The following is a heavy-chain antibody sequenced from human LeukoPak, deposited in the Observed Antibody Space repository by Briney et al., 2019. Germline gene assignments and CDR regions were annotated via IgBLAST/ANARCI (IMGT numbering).Heavy chain of an antibody. J-gene: IGHJ3*02. CDR3: ARDPFSRDYYDSSGYRGPHAFDI. CDR1: GFTFTTYS. V-gene: IGHV3-48*04. D-gene: IGHD3-22*01. Sequence: GSLRLSCAASGFTFTTYSINWVRQAPGRGLEWVSYISSRSSTIYYADSVKGRFTISRDNAKNSLYLQMNSLRAEDTAVYYCARDPFSRDYYDSSGYRGPHAFDIWGQGTMVTVSS. CDR2: ISSRSSTI.